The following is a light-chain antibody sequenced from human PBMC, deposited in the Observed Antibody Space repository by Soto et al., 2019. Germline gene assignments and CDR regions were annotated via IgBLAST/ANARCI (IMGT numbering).Light chain of an antibody. Sequence: DIQMTQSPPTLPATVGDRVTITCRASQSISSKLAWYQQKPGKAPKVLINKASSLQSGVPSRFSGSGSGTEFTLTSSSLQPDDFATYYCQQYASYSFTFGGGTKVEIK. CDR3: QQYASYSFT. J-gene: IGKJ4*01. V-gene: IGKV1-5*03. CDR1: QSISSK. CDR2: KAS.